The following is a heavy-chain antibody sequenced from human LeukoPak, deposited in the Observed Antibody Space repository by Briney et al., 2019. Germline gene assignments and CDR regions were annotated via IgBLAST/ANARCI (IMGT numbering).Heavy chain of an antibody. CDR1: GFTFSSYG. CDR2: ISYDGSNK. J-gene: IGHJ6*03. CDR3: ARDMVRGVIEYYYYMDV. V-gene: IGHV3-30*03. D-gene: IGHD3-10*01. Sequence: GGSLRLSCAASGFTFSSYGMHWVRQAPGKGLEWVAVISYDGSNKYYADSVKGRFTISRDNSKNTLYLQMNSLRAEDTAVYYCARDMVRGVIEYYYYMDVWGKGTTVTISS.